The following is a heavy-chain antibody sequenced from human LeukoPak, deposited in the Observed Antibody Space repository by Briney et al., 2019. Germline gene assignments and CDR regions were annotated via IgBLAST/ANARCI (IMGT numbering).Heavy chain of an antibody. J-gene: IGHJ4*02. CDR2: IIPIFGTA. V-gene: IGHV1-69*05. CDR1: GGTFSSYA. CDR3: ARGRDGYNLDSY. D-gene: IGHD5-24*01. Sequence: SVKVSCKASGGTFSSYAISWVRQAPGQGLEWMGRIIPIFGTANYAQKFQGRVTITTDESTSTAYMELSSLRSEDTAVYYCARGRDGYNLDSYWGQGTLVTVSS.